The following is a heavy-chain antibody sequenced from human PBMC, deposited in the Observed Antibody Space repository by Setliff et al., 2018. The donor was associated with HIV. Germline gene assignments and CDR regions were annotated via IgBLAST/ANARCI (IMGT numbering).Heavy chain of an antibody. V-gene: IGHV3-49*04. CDR1: GFTFGRYP. CDR2: IRTHTYGGTT. D-gene: IGHD6-19*01. J-gene: IGHJ3*02. Sequence: PGGSLRLSCTSSGFTFGRYPLSWVRQAPGKGLEWVSFIRTHTYGGTTDYAASVKGRFTMSRDDATGIAYLQMDSLRTEDTAIYYCARVRLSSSFYGEEAFDMWGPGTVVTVSS. CDR3: ARVRLSSSFYGEEAFDM.